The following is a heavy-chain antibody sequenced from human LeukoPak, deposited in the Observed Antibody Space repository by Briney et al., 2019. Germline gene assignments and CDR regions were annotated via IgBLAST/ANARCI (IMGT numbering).Heavy chain of an antibody. V-gene: IGHV3-23*01. CDR1: GFTFSSYA. Sequence: GGSLRLSCAAAGFTFSSYAMGWVRHAPGEGLEWVSSISGGGGSTYYADSVKGRFTISRDNSTNTLYLQMNSLRAEDTAVYYCAKDASPYYYDSSGLRNWFDPWGQGTLVTASP. J-gene: IGHJ5*02. CDR3: AKDASPYYYDSSGLRNWFDP. CDR2: ISGGGGST. D-gene: IGHD3-22*01.